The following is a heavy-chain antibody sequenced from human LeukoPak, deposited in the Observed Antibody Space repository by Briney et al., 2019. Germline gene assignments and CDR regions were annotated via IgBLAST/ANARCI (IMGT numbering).Heavy chain of an antibody. CDR1: GSTFSSYR. V-gene: IGHV3-74*01. J-gene: IGHJ4*02. D-gene: IGHD4-11*01. CDR2: IKSDGSTT. CDR3: ARDLLGSHNYVFDD. Sequence: GGSLRLSCAASGSTFSSYRMHWVRQAPGKGLVWVSRIKSDGSTTTYADSVKGRFTISRDNAKNTLYLQMNSLRAEDTAVYYCARDLLGSHNYVFDDWGQGTLVTVSS.